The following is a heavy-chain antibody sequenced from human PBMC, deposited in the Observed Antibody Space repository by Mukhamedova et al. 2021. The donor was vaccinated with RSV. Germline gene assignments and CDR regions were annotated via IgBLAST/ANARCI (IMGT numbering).Heavy chain of an antibody. D-gene: IGHD2-15*01. V-gene: IGHV1-2*02. Sequence: GQGLEWMGWINPNSGGTNYAQKFQGRVTMTRDTSISTAYMELSRLRSDDTAGDYCARDRGYCSGGSCNGPPTRYYGMDVWGQGTT. CDR2: INPNSGGT. J-gene: IGHJ6*02. CDR3: ARDRGYCSGGSCNGPPTRYYGMDV.